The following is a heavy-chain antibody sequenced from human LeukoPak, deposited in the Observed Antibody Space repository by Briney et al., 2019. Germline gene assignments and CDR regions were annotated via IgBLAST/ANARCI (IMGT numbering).Heavy chain of an antibody. J-gene: IGHJ4*02. CDR2: ISSNGGST. V-gene: IGHV3-64*01. CDR3: ARSAEEYSSGWYYFDY. Sequence: GGSLRLSCAASGFTFSSYAMHWVRQAPGKGLEYVSAISSNGGSTYYANSVKGRFTISRDNSKNTPYLQMGSLRAEDMAVYYCARSAEEYSSGWYYFDYWGQGTLVTVSS. D-gene: IGHD6-19*01. CDR1: GFTFSSYA.